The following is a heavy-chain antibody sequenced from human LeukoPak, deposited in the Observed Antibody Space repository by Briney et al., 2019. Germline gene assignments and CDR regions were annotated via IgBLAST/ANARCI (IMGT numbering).Heavy chain of an antibody. CDR2: IYYRGST. Sequence: SETLSLTCAVSGEYISSGNYWGWIRQPPGKGLEWIGSIYYRGSTYYNPSLKSRVTMSVDTSKNHFSVKLTSVTAADTAVYYCARLVRPGGSGYFDFWGQGALVTVSS. V-gene: IGHV4-38-2*01. CDR3: ARLVRPGGSGYFDF. J-gene: IGHJ4*02. CDR1: GEYISSGNY. D-gene: IGHD3-22*01.